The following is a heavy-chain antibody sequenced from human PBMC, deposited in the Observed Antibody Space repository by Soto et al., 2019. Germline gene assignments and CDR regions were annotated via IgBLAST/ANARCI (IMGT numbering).Heavy chain of an antibody. CDR3: ARDGCSGTACYLQH. CDR2: ISYDGLKK. J-gene: IGHJ1*01. Sequence: QVQLVESGGGVVQPGGSLKLSCAASGFNFNHFALNWVRPAPGKGPEWVAVISYDGLKKFYADSVKGRFTISRDTSTDTVSLQMNDLRVEDTSVYYCARDGCSGTACYLQHWGQGTLVTVSS. V-gene: IGHV3-30-3*01. CDR1: GFNFNHFA. D-gene: IGHD5-12*01.